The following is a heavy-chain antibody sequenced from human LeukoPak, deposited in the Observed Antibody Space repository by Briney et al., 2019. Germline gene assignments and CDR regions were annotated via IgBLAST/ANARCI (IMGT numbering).Heavy chain of an antibody. V-gene: IGHV1-69*05. Sequence: SVKVSCKASGGTFSSYAISWVRQAPGQGLEWMGGIIPIFGTANYTQKFQGRVTITTDESTSTAYMELSSLRSEDTAVYYCARGTYCSGGSCYSADYWGQGTLVTVSS. CDR3: ARGTYCSGGSCYSADY. CDR2: IIPIFGTA. D-gene: IGHD2-15*01. CDR1: GGTFSSYA. J-gene: IGHJ4*02.